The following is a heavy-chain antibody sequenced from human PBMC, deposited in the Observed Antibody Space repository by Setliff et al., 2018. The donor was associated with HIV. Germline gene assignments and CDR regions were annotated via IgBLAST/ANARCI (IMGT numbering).Heavy chain of an antibody. Sequence: PSETLSLTCTVSGASISGSFWSWIRQPPGKGLEWIGYLYSNGITANYNPSLKGRVTIPVDTSRNQFSLRLTSATAADTAVYYCARDRPPSTVDMLGAFDRWGQGTVVTVSS. CDR1: GASISGSF. CDR2: LYSNGIT. V-gene: IGHV4-4*08. D-gene: IGHD4-17*01. J-gene: IGHJ3*02. CDR3: ARDRPPSTVDMLGAFDR.